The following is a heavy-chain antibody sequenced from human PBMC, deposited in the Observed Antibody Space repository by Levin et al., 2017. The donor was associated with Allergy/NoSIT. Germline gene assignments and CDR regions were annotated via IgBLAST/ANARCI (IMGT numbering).Heavy chain of an antibody. CDR2: IYYSGST. CDR3: ARVINYYGSGSSLPVTDYYYYYMDV. D-gene: IGHD3-10*01. Sequence: SQTLSLTCTVSGGSISSGGYYWSWIRQHPGKGLEWIGYIYYSGSTYYNPSLKSRVTISVDTSKNQFSLKLSSVTAADTAVYYCARVINYYGSGSSLPVTDYYYYYMDVWGKGTTVTVSS. CDR1: GGSISSGGYY. J-gene: IGHJ6*03. V-gene: IGHV4-31*03.